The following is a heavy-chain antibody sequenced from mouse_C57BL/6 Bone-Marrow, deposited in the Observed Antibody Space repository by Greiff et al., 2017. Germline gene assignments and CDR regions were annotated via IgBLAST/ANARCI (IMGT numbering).Heavy chain of an antibody. CDR1: GFNFKDYY. CDR3: ARAYYSNCFAY. Sequence: VQLKQSGAELVKPGASVKLSCTASGFNFKDYYMHWVKQRPEQGLEWIGRIDPEDGETKYDPKFQGKATITADTSSNTAYLQLSSLTSEDTAVYYCARAYYSNCFAYWGQGTLVTVSA. D-gene: IGHD2-5*01. CDR2: IDPEDGET. V-gene: IGHV14-2*01. J-gene: IGHJ3*01.